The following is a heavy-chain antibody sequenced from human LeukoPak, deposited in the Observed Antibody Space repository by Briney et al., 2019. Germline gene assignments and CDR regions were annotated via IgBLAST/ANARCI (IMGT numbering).Heavy chain of an antibody. CDR2: IYYNGNT. CDR3: AREYCSGGSCYFDY. V-gene: IGHV4-59*12. J-gene: IGHJ4*02. D-gene: IGHD2-15*01. Sequence: SETLSLTCSVSDGSINSYYWNWIRRPPGKGLEWIGYIYYNGNTNYSPSLKSRVTISVDRSKNQFSLKLSSVTAADTAVYYCAREYCSGGSCYFDYWGQGTLVTVSS. CDR1: DGSINSYY.